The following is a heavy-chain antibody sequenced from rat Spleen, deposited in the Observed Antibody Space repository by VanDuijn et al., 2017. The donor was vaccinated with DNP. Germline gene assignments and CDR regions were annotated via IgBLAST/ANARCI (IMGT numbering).Heavy chain of an antibody. CDR1: GFSLTSYH. D-gene: IGHD1-9*01. CDR3: ARDDGYNYFDY. Sequence: QVQLKESGPGLVQPSQTLSLTCTVSGFSLTSYHVHWVRQPPGKGLEWMGVMGGDGDTSYNSALKSRLSISRDTSKSQVFLKMNSLQTEDTATYYCARDDGYNYFDYWGQGVMVTVSS. J-gene: IGHJ2*01. CDR2: MGGDGDT. V-gene: IGHV2-32*01.